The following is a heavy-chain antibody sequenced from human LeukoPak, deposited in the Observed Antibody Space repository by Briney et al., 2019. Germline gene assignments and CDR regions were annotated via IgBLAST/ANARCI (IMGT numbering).Heavy chain of an antibody. J-gene: IGHJ4*02. D-gene: IGHD6-6*01. CDR1: GFTFSSYW. V-gene: IGHV3-74*01. CDR2: INSDGSTT. Sequence: AGGSLRLSCAASGFTFSSYWMHWVRQAPGKGLVWVSHINSDGSTTTYADSVKGRFTISRDNAKNTLYLQMNSLRAEDTAVYYCASDDTRSSGLGDNWGQGTLVTVSS. CDR3: ASDDTRSSGLGDN.